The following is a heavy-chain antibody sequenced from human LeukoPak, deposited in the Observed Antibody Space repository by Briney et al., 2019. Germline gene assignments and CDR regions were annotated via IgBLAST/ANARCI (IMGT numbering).Heavy chain of an antibody. CDR3: TRKDGDYVYCRYMDV. Sequence: PGRSLRLSCTASGFTFVVYAMSWFSQAPGKGVGWGCSIRSKAHGGTREYAAAVQCRFTISRDDSKSIAYLQMNRLKTEDTAVYYCTRKDGDYVYCRYMDVWGKETKVTVSS. V-gene: IGHV3-49*03. D-gene: IGHD4-17*01. J-gene: IGHJ6*03. CDR2: IRSKAHGGTR. CDR1: GFTFVVYA.